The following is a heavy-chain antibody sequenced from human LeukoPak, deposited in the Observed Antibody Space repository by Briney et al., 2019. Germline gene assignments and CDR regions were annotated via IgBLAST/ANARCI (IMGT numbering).Heavy chain of an antibody. CDR1: GDSISSGDYS. V-gene: IGHV4-30-2*01. CDR2: IFHSGSS. D-gene: IGHD3-10*01. J-gene: IGHJ5*02. CDR3: ARELWFVNAPGSWFDP. Sequence: SQTLSPTCAVSGDSISSGDYSWSWIRQPSGKGLEWIGYIFHSGSSYYNPSLKSRVTISVDKSKNQLSLRLTSVTAADTAVYYCARELWFVNAPGSWFDPWGQGTLVTVSS.